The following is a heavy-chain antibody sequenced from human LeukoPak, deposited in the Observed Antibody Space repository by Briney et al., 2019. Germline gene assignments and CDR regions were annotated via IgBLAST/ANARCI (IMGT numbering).Heavy chain of an antibody. CDR2: MFRGGTT. J-gene: IGHJ4*02. D-gene: IGHD2-21*02. CDR3: ARDKSGDSVVYFDA. CDR1: GFTVSSSY. V-gene: IGHV3-53*01. Sequence: PGGSLRLSCAASGFTVSSSYMSWVRQAPGKGLEWGSIMFRGGTTYYADSVKGRFTISRDNSKNTLYLHMNSLRAEDTAVYYCARDKSGDSVVYFDAWGQGTLVTVSS.